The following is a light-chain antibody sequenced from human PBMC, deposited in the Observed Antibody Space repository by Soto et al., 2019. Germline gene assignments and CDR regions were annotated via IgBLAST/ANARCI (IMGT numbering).Light chain of an antibody. V-gene: IGLV2-14*01. CDR3: SSYTGSSTLV. CDR2: DVS. CDR1: SSDVGGYNY. Sequence: QSALTQPASVSGSPGQSITISCTGTSSDVGGYNYVSWYQQYPGKAPKLMIYDVSNRPSGVSNRFSGSKSGNTASLTISELQAEDEADYYCSSYTGSSTLVFGGGTKLTVL. J-gene: IGLJ2*01.